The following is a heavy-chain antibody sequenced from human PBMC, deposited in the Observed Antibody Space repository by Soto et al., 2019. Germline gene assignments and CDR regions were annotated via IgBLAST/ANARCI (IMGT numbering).Heavy chain of an antibody. V-gene: IGHV3-64D*08. D-gene: IGHD6-6*01. J-gene: IGHJ1*01. Sequence: GVLRLSCSASGFTFISYAMHWVRQAPGKGLEYVSAISSNGGSTYYADSVKGRFTISRDNSKNTLYLQMSSLRAEDTAVYYCVKPPTGIAARPRYFQHWGQGTLVTVSS. CDR1: GFTFISYA. CDR2: ISSNGGST. CDR3: VKPPTGIAARPRYFQH.